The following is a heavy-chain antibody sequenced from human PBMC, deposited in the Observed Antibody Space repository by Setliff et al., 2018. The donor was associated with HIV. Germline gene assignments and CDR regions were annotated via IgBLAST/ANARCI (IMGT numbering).Heavy chain of an antibody. CDR1: GGSISSGSYY. D-gene: IGHD3-22*01. CDR2: IYTSGST. V-gene: IGHV4-61*09. J-gene: IGHJ2*01. Sequence: SETLSLTCTVSGGSISSGSYYWSWIRQPAGKGLEWIGHIYTSGSTNYNPSLKSRVTISVDTSKNQFSLKLSSVTAADTAVYYCAAYYYDSSGYYSWYFDLWGQGTLVTVSS. CDR3: AAYYYDSSGYYSWYFDL.